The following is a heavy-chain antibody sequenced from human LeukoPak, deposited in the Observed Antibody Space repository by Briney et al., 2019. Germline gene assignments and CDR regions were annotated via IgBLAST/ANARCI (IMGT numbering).Heavy chain of an antibody. D-gene: IGHD5-18*01. V-gene: IGHV3-30*18. CDR3: AKRGGGYSYGHYYYYGMDV. CDR2: ISYDGSNK. J-gene: IGHJ6*02. Sequence: EWVAVISYDGSNKYYADSVKGLFTISRDDSKNTLYLQMNSLRAEDTAVYYCAKRGGGYSYGHYYYYGMDVWGQGTTVTVSS.